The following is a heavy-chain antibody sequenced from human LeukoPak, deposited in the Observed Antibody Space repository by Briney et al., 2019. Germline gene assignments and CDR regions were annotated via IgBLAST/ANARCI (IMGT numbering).Heavy chain of an antibody. CDR3: ARSSSAYYYEFDY. Sequence: PGGSLRLSCAASGVTFSSYSLNWVRQAPGEGLEWVSVIYIGGSTDYADSVKGRFTVSRDDSKNTLYLQMNSLRAEDTAVYYCARSSSAYYYEFDYWGQGTLVTVSS. CDR1: GVTFSSYS. CDR2: IYIGGST. J-gene: IGHJ4*02. V-gene: IGHV3-53*01. D-gene: IGHD3-22*01.